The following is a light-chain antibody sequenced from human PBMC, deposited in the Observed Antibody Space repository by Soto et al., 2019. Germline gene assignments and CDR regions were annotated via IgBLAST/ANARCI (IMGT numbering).Light chain of an antibody. CDR3: ATWDDSMNGVV. J-gene: IGLJ2*01. CDR2: TNN. CDR1: RSNIGSHT. Sequence: QSVLSQAPSASGTPGQRLTISCSGSRSNIGSHTVNWYQRLPGTAPTHLIYTNNQRPSGVPDRFSGSKSGTSASLAISGLQSEDEADYFCATWDDSMNGVVFGGGTKLTVL. V-gene: IGLV1-44*01.